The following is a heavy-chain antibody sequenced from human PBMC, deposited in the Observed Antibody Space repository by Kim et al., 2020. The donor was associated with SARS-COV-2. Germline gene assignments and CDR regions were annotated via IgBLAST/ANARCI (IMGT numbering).Heavy chain of an antibody. CDR2: INHSGST. Sequence: SETLSLTCAVYGGSFSGYYWSWIRQPPGKGLEWIGEINHSGSTNYNPSLKSRVTISVDTSKNQFSLKLSSVTAADTAVYYCARGGNLYGMDVWGQGTTVTVSS. CDR1: GGSFSGYY. CDR3: ARGGNLYGMDV. V-gene: IGHV4-34*01. J-gene: IGHJ6*02.